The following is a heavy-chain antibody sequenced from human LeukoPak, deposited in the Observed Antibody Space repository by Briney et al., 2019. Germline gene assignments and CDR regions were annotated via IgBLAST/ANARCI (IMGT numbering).Heavy chain of an antibody. CDR1: GFTFSSHW. CDR2: IKSDGNSI. Sequence: GGSLRLSCTASGFTFSSHWMHWLRQAPGKGLVWVSRIKSDGNSITYADSVKGQFTISRDNPKNTLYLQINGLRVEDTAMYYCARGVSGNYGRLDYWGQGILVTVSS. D-gene: IGHD1-7*01. CDR3: ARGVSGNYGRLDY. J-gene: IGHJ4*02. V-gene: IGHV3-74*03.